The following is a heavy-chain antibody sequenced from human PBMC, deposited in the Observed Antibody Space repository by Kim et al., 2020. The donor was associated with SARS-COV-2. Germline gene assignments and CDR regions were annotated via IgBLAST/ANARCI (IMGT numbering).Heavy chain of an antibody. Sequence: ASVKVSCKASGYTFTSYYMHWVRQAPGQGLEWMGIINPSGGSTSYAQKFQGRVTMTRDTSTSTVYMELSSLRSEDTAVYYCARDYGDTAMVRYGMDVWGQGTTVTVSS. J-gene: IGHJ6*02. CDR3: ARDYGDTAMVRYGMDV. CDR1: GYTFTSYY. D-gene: IGHD5-18*01. CDR2: INPSGGST. V-gene: IGHV1-46*01.